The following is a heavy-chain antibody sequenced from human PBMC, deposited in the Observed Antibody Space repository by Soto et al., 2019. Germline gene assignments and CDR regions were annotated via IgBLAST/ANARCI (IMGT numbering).Heavy chain of an antibody. CDR2: INHSGST. J-gene: IGHJ6*02. Sequence: SETLSLTCAVYGGSFSGYYWSWIRQPPGKGLEWIGEINHSGSTNYNPSLKSRVTISVDTSKNQFSLKLSSVTAADTAVYYCARGLVCSSTSCYYYGDYYYYGMDVWGQGTTVTVSS. V-gene: IGHV4-34*01. CDR1: GGSFSGYY. D-gene: IGHD2-2*01. CDR3: ARGLVCSSTSCYYYGDYYYYGMDV.